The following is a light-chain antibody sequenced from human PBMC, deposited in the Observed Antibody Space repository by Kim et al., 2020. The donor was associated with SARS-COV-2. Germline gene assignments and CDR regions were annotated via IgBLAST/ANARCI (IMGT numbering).Light chain of an antibody. V-gene: IGKV3-15*01. CDR3: QQYNNWPPLT. CDR2: GAS. CDR1: QSVSSN. Sequence: EIVMTQSPATLSVSPGERATLSCRASQSVSSNLAWYQQKPGQAPRLLIYGASTRATGIPARFSGSGSGTEFTLTISSLQSEDFAVYYCQQYNNWPPLTFGGVSKVDIQ. J-gene: IGKJ4*01.